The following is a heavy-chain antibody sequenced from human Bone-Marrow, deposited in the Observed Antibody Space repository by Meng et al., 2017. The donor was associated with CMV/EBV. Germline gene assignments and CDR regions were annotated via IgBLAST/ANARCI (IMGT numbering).Heavy chain of an antibody. J-gene: IGHJ5*01. CDR2: IYYSGST. CDR3: ARESPDWLDP. Sequence: SETLSLTCTVSGGSVRSYYWSWIRQPPGKGLEWIGNIYYSGSTNYNPSLKSRVTMSLDASKNQFSLNLASVTAADTAVYFCARESPDWLDPWGRGSQVTVSS. V-gene: IGHV4-59*02. CDR1: GGSVRSYY.